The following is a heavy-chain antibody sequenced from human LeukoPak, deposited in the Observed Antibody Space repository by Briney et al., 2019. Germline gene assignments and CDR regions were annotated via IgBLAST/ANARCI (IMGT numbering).Heavy chain of an antibody. CDR2: ISYDGSNK. CDR1: GFTFSSYA. J-gene: IGHJ6*02. D-gene: IGHD5-12*01. V-gene: IGHV3-30*04. CDR3: ARELRLQYYYYYYGMDV. Sequence: GGSLRLSCAASGFTFSSYAMHWVRQAPGKGLEWVAVISYDGSNKYYAGSVKGRFTISRDNSKNTLYLQMNSLRAEDTAVYYCARELRLQYYYYYYGMDVWGQGTTVTVSS.